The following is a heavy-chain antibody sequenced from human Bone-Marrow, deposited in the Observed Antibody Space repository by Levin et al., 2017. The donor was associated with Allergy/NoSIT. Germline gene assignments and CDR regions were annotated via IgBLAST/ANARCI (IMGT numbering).Heavy chain of an antibody. J-gene: IGHJ4*02. CDR3: ARDPLDYGTNSGNY. D-gene: IGHD4-17*01. Sequence: PSETLSLTCTVSGGSISSSTWWCWVRQSPGKGLEWIGEIYHGGRTNYNPSLKSRVSMSVDKSKSQFSLKLSSVTAADTAVYYCARDPLDYGTNSGNYWGQGTLVTVSS. CDR2: IYHGGRT. CDR1: GGSISSSTW. V-gene: IGHV4-4*02.